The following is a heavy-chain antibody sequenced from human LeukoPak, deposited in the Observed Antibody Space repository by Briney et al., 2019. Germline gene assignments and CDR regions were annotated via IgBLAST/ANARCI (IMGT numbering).Heavy chain of an antibody. V-gene: IGHV5-51*01. Sequence: GESLKISCKGSGYSFTTYWIGWVRQMPGTGLEWMGIIYSGDSDTRYSPSFQGQVTISADKSISTAYLQWSSLKASDTAIYYCARRDSNSPFDYWGQGTLVTVSS. D-gene: IGHD3-22*01. CDR3: ARRDSNSPFDY. CDR1: GYSFTTYW. J-gene: IGHJ4*02. CDR2: IYSGDSDT.